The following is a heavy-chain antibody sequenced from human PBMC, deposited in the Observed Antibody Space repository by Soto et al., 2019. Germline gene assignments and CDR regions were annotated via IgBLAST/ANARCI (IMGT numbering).Heavy chain of an antibody. D-gene: IGHD3-10*01. CDR3: ARDITMVRGVILGGYYGMDV. Sequence: GASVKVSCKASGGTFSSYAISWVRQAPGQGLEWMGGIIPISGTANYAQKFQGRVTITADESTSTAYMELSSLRSEDTAVYYCARDITMVRGVILGGYYGMDVWGQGTTVTV. V-gene: IGHV1-69*13. CDR1: GGTFSSYA. CDR2: IIPISGTA. J-gene: IGHJ6*02.